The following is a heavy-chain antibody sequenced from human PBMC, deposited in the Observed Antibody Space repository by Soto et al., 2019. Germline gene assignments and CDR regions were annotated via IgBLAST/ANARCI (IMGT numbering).Heavy chain of an antibody. CDR2: IIPIFGTA. CDR3: ARDKEIAVYYFDY. CDR1: GGTFSSYA. D-gene: IGHD6-19*01. Sequence: SVKVSCKASGGTFSSYAISWVRQAPGQGLEWMGGIIPIFGTANYAQKFQGRVTMTRDTSTSTVYMELSSLRSEDTAVYYCARDKEIAVYYFDYWGQGTLVTVSS. J-gene: IGHJ4*02. V-gene: IGHV1-69*05.